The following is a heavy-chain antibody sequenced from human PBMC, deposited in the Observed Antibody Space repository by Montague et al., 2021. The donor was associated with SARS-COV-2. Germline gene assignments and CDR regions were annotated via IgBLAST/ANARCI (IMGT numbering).Heavy chain of an antibody. CDR3: AGTYYDILTGYYNRGAFDI. J-gene: IGHJ3*02. D-gene: IGHD3-9*01. CDR1: GGSISSYY. Sequence: SETLSLTCTASGGSISSYYWSWIRQPPGKGLEWIGYIYYSGSTNYNPSLKSRVTISVDTSKNQFSLKLSSVTAADTAVYYCAGTYYDILTGYYNRGAFDIWGQGTMVTVSS. CDR2: IYYSGST. V-gene: IGHV4-59*08.